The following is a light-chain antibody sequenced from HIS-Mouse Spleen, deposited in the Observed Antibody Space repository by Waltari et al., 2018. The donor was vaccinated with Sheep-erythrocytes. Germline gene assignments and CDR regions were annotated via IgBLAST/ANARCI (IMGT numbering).Light chain of an antibody. CDR3: YSTDSSGNHWV. V-gene: IGLV3-10*01. CDR1: ALPKKY. CDR2: EDS. J-gene: IGLJ3*02. Sequence: SYELTQPPSVSVSPGQTARITCSGDALPKKYAYWYQQKSGQAPGLVIYEDSKLPSGIPERFSGSSSGKMATLTISGAQVEDDADYYCYSTDSSGNHWVFGGGTKLTVL.